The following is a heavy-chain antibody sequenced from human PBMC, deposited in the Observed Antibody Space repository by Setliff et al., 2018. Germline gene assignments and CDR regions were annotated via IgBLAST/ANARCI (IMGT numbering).Heavy chain of an antibody. V-gene: IGHV4-61*09. CDR3: AREDGPNYYYYYMDI. CDR1: GASITSGGFY. D-gene: IGHD2-8*01. J-gene: IGHJ6*03. CDR2: VQTSGTT. Sequence: SETLSLTCSVSGASITSGGFYWTWIRQPAGKGLEWIGHVQTSGTTNYNPSPKSRVTISVDTSKNQFSLKLSAVTAADTAVYFCAREDGPNYYYYYMDIWGKGTTVTVSS.